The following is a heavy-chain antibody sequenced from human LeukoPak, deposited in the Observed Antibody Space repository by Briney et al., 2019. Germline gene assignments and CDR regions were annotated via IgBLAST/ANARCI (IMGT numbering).Heavy chain of an antibody. CDR3: AREGSGYDSTPFKYDY. J-gene: IGHJ4*02. CDR2: ISSSSSYI. Sequence: PGGSLRLSCAASGFTFSSYSMNRVRQAPGKGLEWVSSISSSSSYIYYAYSVKGRFTISRDNAKNSLYLQMNSLRAEDTAVYYCAREGSGYDSTPFKYDYWGQGTLVTVSS. CDR1: GFTFSSYS. V-gene: IGHV3-21*01. D-gene: IGHD5-12*01.